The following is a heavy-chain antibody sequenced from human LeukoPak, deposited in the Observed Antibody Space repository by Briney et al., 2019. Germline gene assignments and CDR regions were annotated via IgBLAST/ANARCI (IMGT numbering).Heavy chain of an antibody. CDR2: INHSGST. CDR3: ARRGVVVVAATPKGWFDP. D-gene: IGHD2-15*01. Sequence: SETLSLTCAVYGGSFSGYYWSWLRQPPGKGLEWIGEINHSGSTNYNPSLKSRVTISVDTSKNQFSLKLSSVTAADTAVYYCARRGVVVVAATPKGWFDPWGQGTLVTVSS. J-gene: IGHJ5*02. CDR1: GGSFSGYY. V-gene: IGHV4-34*01.